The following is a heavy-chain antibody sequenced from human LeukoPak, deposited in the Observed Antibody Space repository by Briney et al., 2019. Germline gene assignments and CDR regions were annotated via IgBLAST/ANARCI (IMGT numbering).Heavy chain of an antibody. CDR1: GASISSYH. CDR3: ARDSSGWYHWFDP. J-gene: IGHJ5*02. CDR2: IYDSGST. D-gene: IGHD6-19*01. V-gene: IGHV4-59*01. Sequence: SETLSLTCTVSGASISSYHWSWIRQPPGKGLEWIGYIYDSGSTNYNPSLKSRVTISVDTSKNQLSLKVTSVTAADTAVYYCARDSSGWYHWFDPWGQGTLVTVSS.